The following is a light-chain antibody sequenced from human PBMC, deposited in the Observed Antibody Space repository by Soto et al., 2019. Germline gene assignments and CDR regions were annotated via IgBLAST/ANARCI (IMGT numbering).Light chain of an antibody. CDR1: SSDVGGYNY. Sequence: QSALTQPRSVSGSPGQSVTISCTGTSSDVGGYNYVSWYQQHPGKAPKLMIYDVSKRPSGVPDRFSGSKSDSTASLTISGLQAEDASDYYCCSYAGSYTYVFGTGTKLTVL. V-gene: IGLV2-11*01. CDR3: CSYAGSYTYV. J-gene: IGLJ1*01. CDR2: DVS.